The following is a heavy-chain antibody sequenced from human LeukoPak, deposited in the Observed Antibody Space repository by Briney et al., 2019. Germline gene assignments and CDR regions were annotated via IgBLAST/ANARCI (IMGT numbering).Heavy chain of an antibody. V-gene: IGHV1-2*02. CDR1: GYTFTGYY. CDR2: INPNSGDT. Sequence: ASVKLSCKASGYTFTGYYMHRVRQAPGQGLEWMGWINPNSGDTNYAQKVQGRVTMTSDTSISTASMELSRLRSDDTAVYYCARDVGSGYGYPHDFWGQGTLVTVSS. CDR3: ARDVGSGYGYPHDF. D-gene: IGHD5-18*01. J-gene: IGHJ4*02.